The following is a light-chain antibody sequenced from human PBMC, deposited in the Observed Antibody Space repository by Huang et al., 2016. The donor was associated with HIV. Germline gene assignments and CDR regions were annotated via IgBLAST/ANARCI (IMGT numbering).Light chain of an antibody. Sequence: EIVLTQSPGTLSLSPGERATLSCRASQSVTNSLLAWYQQKPGQAPRLLIYGASSRATDSPDRFSGTGSGTDFTLTISRLEPEDFAVYYCQQYGRSPWTFGQGTKVEIK. V-gene: IGKV3-20*01. CDR3: QQYGRSPWT. CDR1: QSVTNSL. CDR2: GAS. J-gene: IGKJ1*01.